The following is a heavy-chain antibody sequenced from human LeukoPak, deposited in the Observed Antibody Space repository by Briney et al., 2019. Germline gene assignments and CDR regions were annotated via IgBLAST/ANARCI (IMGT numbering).Heavy chain of an antibody. J-gene: IGHJ4*02. D-gene: IGHD1-26*01. V-gene: IGHV3-23*01. CDR3: ASNRIPRLVGATTT. CDR1: GFTFSSYA. CDR2: ISGSGGST. Sequence: GGSLRLSCAASGFTFSSYAMSWVRQAPGKGLEWVSAISGSGGSTYYADSVKGRFTISRDNAKNSLYLQMNSLRAEDTAVYYCASNRIPRLVGATTTWGQGTLVTVSS.